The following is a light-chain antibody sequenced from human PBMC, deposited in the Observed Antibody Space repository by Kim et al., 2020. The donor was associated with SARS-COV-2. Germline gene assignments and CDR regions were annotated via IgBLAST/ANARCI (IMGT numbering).Light chain of an antibody. Sequence: SYELTQPPSVSVSPGQTATITCSGDKLGDKYACWYQQRPGQSPVLVIYEGTERPSGIPERFSGSKTGTTATLTISGTQAMDEADYYCQAWDRRTVIFGGGTQLTVL. CDR3: QAWDRRTVI. CDR1: KLGDKY. V-gene: IGLV3-1*01. J-gene: IGLJ2*01. CDR2: EGT.